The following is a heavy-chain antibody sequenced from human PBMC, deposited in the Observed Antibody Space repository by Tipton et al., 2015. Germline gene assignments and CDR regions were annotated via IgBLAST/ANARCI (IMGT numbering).Heavy chain of an antibody. D-gene: IGHD5-24*01. J-gene: IGHJ6*02. V-gene: IGHV4-61*01. Sequence: TLSLTCAVSAYSISSDYYWGWIRQPPGKGLEWIGYISYTDVAHYNPALKSRVTISVDTSKNQFSLTLNSVAAADTAVYYCARDLEHGMDVWGHGTTVTVAS. CDR3: ARDLEHGMDV. CDR2: ISYTDVA. CDR1: AYSISSDYY.